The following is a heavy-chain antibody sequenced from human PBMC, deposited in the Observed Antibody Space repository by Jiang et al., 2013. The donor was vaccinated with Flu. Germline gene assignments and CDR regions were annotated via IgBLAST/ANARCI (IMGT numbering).Heavy chain of an antibody. CDR2: INHSGST. J-gene: IGHJ4*02. Sequence: LLKPSETLSLTCAVYGGSFSGYYWSWIRQPPGKGLEWIGEINHSGSTNYNPSPKSRVTISVDTSKNQFSLKLSSVTAADTAVYYCARHYDSSGYQVTTDYWGQGTLVTVSS. CDR1: GGSFSGYY. CDR3: ARHYDSSGYQVTTDY. D-gene: IGHD3-22*01. V-gene: IGHV4-34*01.